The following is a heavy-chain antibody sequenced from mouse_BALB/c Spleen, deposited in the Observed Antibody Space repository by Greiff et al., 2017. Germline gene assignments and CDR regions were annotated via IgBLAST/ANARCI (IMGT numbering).Heavy chain of an antibody. CDR2: ISTYYGDA. CDR1: GYTFTDYA. J-gene: IGHJ1*01. D-gene: IGHD1-1*01. V-gene: IGHV1S137*01. CDR3: ARSRLGAYYGSSYWYFDV. Sequence: QVQLKQSGAELVRPGVSVKISCKGSGYTFTDYAMHWVKQSHAKSLEWIGVISTYYGDASYNQKFKGKATMTVDKSSSTAYMELARLTSEDSAIYYCARSRLGAYYGSSYWYFDVWGAGTTVTVSS.